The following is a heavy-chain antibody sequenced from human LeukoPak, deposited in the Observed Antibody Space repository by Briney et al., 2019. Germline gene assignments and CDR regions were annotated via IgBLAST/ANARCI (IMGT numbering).Heavy chain of an antibody. Sequence: SGTLSLTCTVSGYSISSGYYWGRIRPPPGKGLEWIGSIYHSGSTYYNPSLKSRVTISVDTSKNQFSLKLSSVTAADTAVYYCARDFDSSGYFLDWGQGTLVTVSS. CDR1: GYSISSGYY. CDR2: IYHSGST. CDR3: ARDFDSSGYFLD. V-gene: IGHV4-38-2*02. J-gene: IGHJ4*02. D-gene: IGHD3-22*01.